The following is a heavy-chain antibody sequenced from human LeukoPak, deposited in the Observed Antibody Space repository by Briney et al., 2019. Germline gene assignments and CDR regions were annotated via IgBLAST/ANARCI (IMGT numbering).Heavy chain of an antibody. CDR3: ARDLLNEGNHLDY. Sequence: PSETLSLTCAVYGGSFSGYYWSWIRQPPGKELEWIGEINHSGSTNYNPSLKSRVTISVDTSKNQFSLKLSSVTAADTAVYYCARDLLNEGNHLDYWGQGTLVTVSS. J-gene: IGHJ4*02. V-gene: IGHV4-34*01. D-gene: IGHD4-23*01. CDR2: INHSGST. CDR1: GGSFSGYY.